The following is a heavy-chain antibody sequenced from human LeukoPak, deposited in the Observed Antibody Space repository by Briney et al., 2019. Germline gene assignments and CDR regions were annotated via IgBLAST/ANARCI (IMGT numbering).Heavy chain of an antibody. Sequence: SETLSLTCIVSGGSISSISSNNYHWGWIRQPPGKGLEWIGSIYYSGSTYYNPSLKSRVTISVDTSKNQFSLKLSSVTAADTAVYYCARSSWGYVGPPDYWGQGTLVTVSS. CDR3: ARSSWGYVGPPDY. D-gene: IGHD5-12*01. V-gene: IGHV4-39*01. J-gene: IGHJ4*02. CDR2: IYYSGST. CDR1: GGSISSISSNNYH.